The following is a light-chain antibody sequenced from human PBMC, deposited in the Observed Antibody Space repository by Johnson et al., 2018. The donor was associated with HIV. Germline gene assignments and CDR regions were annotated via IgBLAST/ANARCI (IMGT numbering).Light chain of an antibody. Sequence: QSALTQPPSVSAAPGQKVTISCSGSSFNIGKNHVSWYQQFPGTAPKLLVYEDDKRPSDIPGRFSGSKSGTSATLGLHGLQPGDEADHYCGTWVSNLSVDVVFGTGTKVTVL. J-gene: IGLJ1*01. V-gene: IGLV1-51*02. CDR3: GTWVSNLSVDVV. CDR1: SFNIGKNH. CDR2: EDD.